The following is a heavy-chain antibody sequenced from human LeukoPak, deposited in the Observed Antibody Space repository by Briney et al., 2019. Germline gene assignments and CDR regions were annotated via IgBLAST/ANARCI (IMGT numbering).Heavy chain of an antibody. V-gene: IGHV1-69*04. CDR1: GGTFSSYA. D-gene: IGHD6-13*01. J-gene: IGHJ6*02. CDR2: IIPILGIA. CDR3: ARGVTWPAGYSSSWYQGYYYGMDV. Sequence: GASVKVSCKASGGTFSSYAISWVRQAPGQGLEWMGRIIPILGIANYAQKFQGRVTITADKSTSTAYMELSSLRSEDTAVYYCARGVTWPAGYSSSWYQGYYYGMDVWGQGTTVTVSS.